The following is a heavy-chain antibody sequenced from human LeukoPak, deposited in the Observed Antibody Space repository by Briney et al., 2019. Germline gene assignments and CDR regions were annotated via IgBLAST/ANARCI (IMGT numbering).Heavy chain of an antibody. V-gene: IGHV3-23*01. CDR2: ISGAGRET. J-gene: IGHJ4*02. D-gene: IGHD6-19*01. Sequence: QSGGSLRLSCEASGFTFGGSAMSWVRQAPGKGLEWISDISGAGRETYYADSVKGRFTISRDNSKNTLYLQLNSLGAEDTAVYFCAKIDSPRVGWRAPFDYWGQGTLVTVSS. CDR3: AKIDSPRVGWRAPFDY. CDR1: GFTFGGSA.